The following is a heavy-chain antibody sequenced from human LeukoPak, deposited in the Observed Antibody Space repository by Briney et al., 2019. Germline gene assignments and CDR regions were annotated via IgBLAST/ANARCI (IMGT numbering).Heavy chain of an antibody. D-gene: IGHD1-7*01. CDR3: ARVFKELRDQLRNAFDI. V-gene: IGHV1-46*01. J-gene: IGHJ3*02. CDR2: INPSGGST. Sequence: ASVKVSCKASGYTFTSYYMHWVRQAPGQGLEWMGIINPSGGSTSYAQKFQGRVTMTRDRSTSTVYMELSSLRSEDTDVYYCARVFKELRDQLRNAFDIWGQGTMVTVSS. CDR1: GYTFTSYY.